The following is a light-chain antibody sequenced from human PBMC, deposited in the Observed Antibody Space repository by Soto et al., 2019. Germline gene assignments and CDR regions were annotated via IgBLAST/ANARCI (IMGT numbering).Light chain of an antibody. Sequence: QSVLTQPPSVSGAPGQRVTISCTGSSSNIGAGYDVHWYQQLPGTAHKLLIYGNSNRPSGVPDRFSGSKSGTSASLAITGLQAEDEADYYCQSYDSSLSAFFGTGTKLTVL. CDR3: QSYDSSLSAF. J-gene: IGLJ1*01. CDR2: GNS. V-gene: IGLV1-40*01. CDR1: SSNIGAGYD.